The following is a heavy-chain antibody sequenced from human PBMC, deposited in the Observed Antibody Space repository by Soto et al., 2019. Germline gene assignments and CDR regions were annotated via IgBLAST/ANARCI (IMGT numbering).Heavy chain of an antibody. CDR3: ARDVNGGFCGA. J-gene: IGHJ5*02. Sequence: GGSLRLSCAASGFTFSSYSMNWVRQAPGKGLEWVSTISSRNNDMYYVDSVKGRFTISRDNARNSVYLQMNSLRADDTAVYYCARDVNGGFCGAWGQGTLVTSPQ. V-gene: IGHV3-21*01. D-gene: IGHD2-21*01. CDR2: ISSRNNDM. CDR1: GFTFSSYS.